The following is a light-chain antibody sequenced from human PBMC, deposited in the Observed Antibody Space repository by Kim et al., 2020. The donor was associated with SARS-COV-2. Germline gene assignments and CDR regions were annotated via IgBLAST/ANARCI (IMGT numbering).Light chain of an antibody. J-gene: IGKJ1*01. CDR3: QPYNRYWT. CDR1: QSVSTW. Sequence: DRITITCRASQSVSTWLAWYQQKPGKAPNLLIYDASTLESGVPSRFSGSGSGTEFTLTISSLQPDDFATYYCQPYNRYWTFGQGTKV. V-gene: IGKV1-5*01. CDR2: DAS.